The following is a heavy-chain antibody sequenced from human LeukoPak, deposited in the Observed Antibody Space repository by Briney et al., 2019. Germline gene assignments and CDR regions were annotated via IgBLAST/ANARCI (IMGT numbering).Heavy chain of an antibody. CDR3: AGQSREVLRFLEWFDY. J-gene: IGHJ4*02. D-gene: IGHD3-3*01. Sequence: PSETLSLTCAVSGYSISSGYYWGWIRQPPGKGLEWIGSIYHSGSTYYNPSLKSRVTISVDTSKNQFSLKLSSVTAADTAVYYCAGQSREVLRFLEWFDYWGQGTLVTVSS. CDR2: IYHSGST. V-gene: IGHV4-38-2*01. CDR1: GYSISSGYY.